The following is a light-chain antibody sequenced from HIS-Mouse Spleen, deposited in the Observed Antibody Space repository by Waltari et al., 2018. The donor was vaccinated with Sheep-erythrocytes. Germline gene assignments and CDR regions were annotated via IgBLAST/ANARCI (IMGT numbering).Light chain of an antibody. CDR1: KCGDKY. CDR2: QDS. Sequence: SYELTQPPSVSVSPGQTASITCSGDKCGDKYSCWYPQKPGQSPVLVIYQDSKRPSGIPERFSGSNSGNTATLTISGTQAMDEADYYCQAWDSSTVVFGGGTKLTVL. V-gene: IGLV3-1*01. J-gene: IGLJ2*01. CDR3: QAWDSSTVV.